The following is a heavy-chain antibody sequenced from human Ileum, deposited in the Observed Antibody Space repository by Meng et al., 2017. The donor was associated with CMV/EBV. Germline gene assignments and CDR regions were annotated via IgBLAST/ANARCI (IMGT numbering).Heavy chain of an antibody. CDR1: GFTFSSYW. D-gene: IGHD6-13*01. CDR2: INSDGSST. V-gene: IGHV3-74*01. J-gene: IGHJ4*02. Sequence: SWAASGFTFSSYWMHWVRQAPGKGLVWVSRINSDGSSTTYADSVRGRFTISRDNAKNTLYLQMKGLRAEDTAVYYCFLAAAGTDYFDYWGQGTLVTVSS. CDR3: FLAAAGTDYFDY.